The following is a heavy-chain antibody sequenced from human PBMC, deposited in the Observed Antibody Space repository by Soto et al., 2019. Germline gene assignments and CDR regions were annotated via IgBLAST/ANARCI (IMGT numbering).Heavy chain of an antibody. CDR1: GFTFSRYG. Sequence: GGSLRLSCAASGFTFSRYGMHWVRQAPGKGLEWVAVISYDGSNKYYADSVKGRFTISRDNSKNTLYLQMNSLRAEDTAVYYCAKGGRSSSWYRGFDPWGQGTLVTVSS. J-gene: IGHJ5*02. CDR2: ISYDGSNK. CDR3: AKGGRSSSWYRGFDP. D-gene: IGHD6-13*01. V-gene: IGHV3-30*18.